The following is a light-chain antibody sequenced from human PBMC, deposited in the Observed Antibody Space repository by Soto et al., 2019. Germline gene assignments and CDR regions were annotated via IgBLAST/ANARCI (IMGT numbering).Light chain of an antibody. J-gene: IGKJ4*01. V-gene: IGKV1-33*01. CDR1: QAIRNY. Sequence: DIQMTQSPSSLSASVGDRVTITCQASQAIRNYLNWYQQRPGTAPKLLIYGGYTLETGVPSRFSGRGSAADFTLTISSLQPEDIATYYCQQYDTLPPTFGGGTKLEI. CDR3: QQYDTLPPT. CDR2: GGY.